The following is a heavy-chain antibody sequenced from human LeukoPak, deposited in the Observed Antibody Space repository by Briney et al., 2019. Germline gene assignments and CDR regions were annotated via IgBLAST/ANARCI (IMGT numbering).Heavy chain of an antibody. D-gene: IGHD6-19*01. CDR3: ARAADDDEGGWSPNYYFDY. CDR1: VYTFTSYY. Sequence: ASVKVSCKASVYTFTSYYMHWVRQAPGQGLEWMGIINPSGGSTSYAQKFQGRVTMTRDTSTSTAYMELSSLRSEDTAVYYCARAADDDEGGWSPNYYFDYWGQGTLVTVSS. CDR2: INPSGGST. J-gene: IGHJ4*02. V-gene: IGHV1-46*01.